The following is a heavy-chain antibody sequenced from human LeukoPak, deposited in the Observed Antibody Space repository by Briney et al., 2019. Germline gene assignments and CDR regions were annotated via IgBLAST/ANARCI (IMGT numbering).Heavy chain of an antibody. V-gene: IGHV5-51*01. J-gene: IGHJ4*02. CDR3: ARLYCSGSTCYMGVDY. Sequence: GESLKTSCKGSGYSFTSYWIAWVRQMPGKGLEWMGITYPGGSDTRYSPSFQGQVTISVDKSINTAYLQWSSLKASDTAMYYCARLYCSGSTCYMGVDYWGQGTLVTVSS. CDR1: GYSFTSYW. CDR2: TYPGGSDT. D-gene: IGHD2-15*01.